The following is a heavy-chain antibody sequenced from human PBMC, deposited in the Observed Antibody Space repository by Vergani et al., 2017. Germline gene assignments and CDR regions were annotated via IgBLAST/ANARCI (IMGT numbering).Heavy chain of an antibody. Sequence: EVQLLESGGGLVQPGGSLRLSCAASGFTFSSYAMSWVRQAPGKGLEWVSAISGSGGSTYYADSVKGRFTISRDNSKNTLYLQMNSLRAEDTAVYYCASPYPDYYGSGSYYDAFDIWGQGTMVTVSS. CDR3: ASPYPDYYGSGSYYDAFDI. D-gene: IGHD3-10*01. J-gene: IGHJ3*02. V-gene: IGHV3-23*01. CDR2: ISGSGGST. CDR1: GFTFSSYA.